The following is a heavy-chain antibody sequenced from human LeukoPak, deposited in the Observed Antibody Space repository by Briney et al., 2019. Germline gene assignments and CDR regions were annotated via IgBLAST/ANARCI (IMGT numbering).Heavy chain of an antibody. CDR1: GFTFSSYS. J-gene: IGHJ4*02. Sequence: GSLRLSCAASGFTFSSYSMNWVRQAPGKGLEWVSSISSSSSYIYYADSVKGRFTISRDNAKNSLYLQMNSLRAEDTAVYYCARAVVRGVADYWGQGTLVTVPS. CDR3: ARAVVRGVADY. V-gene: IGHV3-21*01. D-gene: IGHD3-10*01. CDR2: ISSSSSYI.